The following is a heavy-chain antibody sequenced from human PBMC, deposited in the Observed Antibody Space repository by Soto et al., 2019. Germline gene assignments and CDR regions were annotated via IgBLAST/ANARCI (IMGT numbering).Heavy chain of an antibody. V-gene: IGHV3-30*04. CDR3: ARGEGGDDLWSGYYLFDY. CDR2: ISYDGSNK. CDR1: GFTFSSYA. J-gene: IGHJ4*02. Sequence: QEQLVESGGGVVQPGRSLRLSCTASGFTFSSYAMHWVRQAPGKGLEWVAVISYDGSNKYYADAVKGRFTISRDNSKNTLYLEMNSLRAEDTAVYSCARGEGGDDLWSGYYLFDYWGQGTLVTVSS. D-gene: IGHD3-3*01.